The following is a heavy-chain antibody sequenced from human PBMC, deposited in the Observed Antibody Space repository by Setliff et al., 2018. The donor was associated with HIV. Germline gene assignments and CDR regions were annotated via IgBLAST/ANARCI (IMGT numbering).Heavy chain of an antibody. CDR3: ATDRILGYCSSTSCSNAFDI. D-gene: IGHD2-2*01. CDR2: FDPEDGET. J-gene: IGHJ3*02. Sequence: ASVKVSCKVSGYTLTELSMHWVRHAPGKGLEWMGGFDPEDGETIYGQKFQGRVTMTEDTSTDTAYMELSSLRSEDTAVYYCATDRILGYCSSTSCSNAFDIWGQGTMVTVSS. V-gene: IGHV1-24*01. CDR1: GYTLTELS.